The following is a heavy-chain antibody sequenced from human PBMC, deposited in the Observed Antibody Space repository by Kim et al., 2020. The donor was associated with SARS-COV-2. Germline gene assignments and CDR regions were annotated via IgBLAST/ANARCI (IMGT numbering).Heavy chain of an antibody. D-gene: IGHD3-10*01. CDR1: GVSVSSNY. CDR3: ASSTASGQDYYYGLDV. CDR2: IYGGGYT. J-gene: IGHJ6*02. V-gene: IGHV3-53*04. Sequence: GGSLRLSCATSGVSVSSNYMVWVRQAPGKGLEWISVIYGGGYTSYAASVKGRFTISRHNSKNRLYLQMDSLRPEDTAVYYCASSTASGQDYYYGLDVWSRGTTVSVSS.